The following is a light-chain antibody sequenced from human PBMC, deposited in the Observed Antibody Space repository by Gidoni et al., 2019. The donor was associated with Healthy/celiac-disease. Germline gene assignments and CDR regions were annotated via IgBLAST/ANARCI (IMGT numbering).Light chain of an antibody. Sequence: SYKLTQPPSLSVSPGQTASITCSGDKLGDKYACWYQQKPGQSPVLVIYQDSKRPSGIPERFSGANSGNTATLTISGTQAMDEADYYCQAWDSSTASVFGTGTKVTVL. CDR1: KLGDKY. V-gene: IGLV3-1*01. CDR2: QDS. J-gene: IGLJ1*01. CDR3: QAWDSSTASV.